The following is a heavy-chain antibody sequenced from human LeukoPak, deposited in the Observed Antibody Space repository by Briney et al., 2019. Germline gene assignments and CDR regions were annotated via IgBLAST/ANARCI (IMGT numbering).Heavy chain of an antibody. CDR1: GGSISSSYYY. D-gene: IGHD3-10*01. Sequence: SETLSLTCTVSGGSISSSYYYWGWIRQPPGKGLEWIGSIYYSGSTYHNPSLKSRVTISVDTSKNQFSLRLSSVTAADTAVYYCASSTPIYYHLGNLGGYYFDYWGQGTLVTVSS. CDR2: IYYSGST. J-gene: IGHJ4*02. CDR3: ASSTPIYYHLGNLGGYYFDY. V-gene: IGHV4-39*01.